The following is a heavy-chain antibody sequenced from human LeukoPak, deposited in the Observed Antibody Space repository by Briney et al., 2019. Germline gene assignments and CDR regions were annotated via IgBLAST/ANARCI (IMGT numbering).Heavy chain of an antibody. J-gene: IGHJ5*02. CDR1: GFTFSSYA. D-gene: IGHD1-1*01. V-gene: IGHV3-64D*09. Sequence: GGSLRLSCSASGFTFSSYAMHWVRQAPGKGLDYVSAISSNGGSTYYADSVKGRFTISRDNSKNTLYLQMSSLRAEDTAVYYCVKLQLERRGPLFDPWGQGTLVTVSS. CDR2: ISSNGGST. CDR3: VKLQLERRGPLFDP.